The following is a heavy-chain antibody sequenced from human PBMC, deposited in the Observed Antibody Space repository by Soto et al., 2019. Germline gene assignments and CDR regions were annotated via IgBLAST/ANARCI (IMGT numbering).Heavy chain of an antibody. D-gene: IGHD6-13*01. CDR3: ARIAAAGTYFWFDP. V-gene: IGHV1-3*01. J-gene: IGHJ5*02. Sequence: GASVKVSFKASGYTFTSYAMHWLRQAPGQRLEWMGWINAGNGNTKYSQKFQGRVTITRDTSASTAYMELSSLRSEDTAVYYCARIAAAGTYFWFDPWGQGTLVTVSS. CDR2: INAGNGNT. CDR1: GYTFTSYA.